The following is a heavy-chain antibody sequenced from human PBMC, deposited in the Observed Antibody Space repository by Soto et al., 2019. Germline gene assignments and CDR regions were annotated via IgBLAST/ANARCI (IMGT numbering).Heavy chain of an antibody. CDR1: GYTFTSYG. CDR2: ISAYNGNT. J-gene: IGHJ4*01. D-gene: IGHD3-9*01. Sequence: ASVKVSCKASGYTFTSYGISWVRQAPGQGLEWMGWISAYNGNTNYAQKLQGRVTMTTDTSTSTAYMELRSLRSDDTAVYYCARDMDDILTGYYERSFDYWGHGTLVTVSS. V-gene: IGHV1-18*01. CDR3: ARDMDDILTGYYERSFDY.